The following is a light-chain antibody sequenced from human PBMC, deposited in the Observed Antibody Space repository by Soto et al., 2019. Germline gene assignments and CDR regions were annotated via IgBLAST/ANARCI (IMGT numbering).Light chain of an antibody. CDR2: DAS. V-gene: IGKV3-15*01. J-gene: IGKJ1*01. CDR1: QRVSRN. CDR3: QQYNNWPPWT. Sequence: EIVMSQSPATLSVSPGERATLSCRASQRVSRNLAWYQQKPGQAPRLLIYDASPRATGIPDRFSGSGSETEFTLTISSLQSEDYAIYYCQQYNNWPPWTFGQGTKVDI.